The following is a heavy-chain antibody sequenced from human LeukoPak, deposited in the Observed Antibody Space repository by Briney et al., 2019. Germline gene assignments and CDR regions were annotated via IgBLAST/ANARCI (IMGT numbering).Heavy chain of an antibody. D-gene: IGHD3-9*01. Sequence: GGSLRLSCAASGLSFSRAWMNWVRLAPGKGLEWVGRIKSNVDGGTTHYAAPVKGRFTISRDDSKDTLYLQMNRLKTEDTGIYYCTYLRTKLYYYYYIDVWGKGTTVTVSS. J-gene: IGHJ6*03. CDR2: IKSNVDGGTT. V-gene: IGHV3-15*01. CDR3: TYLRTKLYYYYYIDV. CDR1: GLSFSRAW.